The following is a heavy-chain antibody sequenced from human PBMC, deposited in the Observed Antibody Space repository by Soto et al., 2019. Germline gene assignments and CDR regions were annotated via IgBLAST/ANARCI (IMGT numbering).Heavy chain of an antibody. J-gene: IGHJ4*02. Sequence: QVQLQESGPGLVKPSETLSLTCTVSGGSISSYYWSWIRQPPGKGLEWIGFIYYSGSANYSPSLKSRVSIPVDTSKHQFSLKLSSVTAADTAVYSCARGGSGWYPFGYWGQGTLVTVSS. V-gene: IGHV4-59*01. CDR2: IYYSGSA. CDR3: ARGGSGWYPFGY. D-gene: IGHD6-19*01. CDR1: GGSISSYY.